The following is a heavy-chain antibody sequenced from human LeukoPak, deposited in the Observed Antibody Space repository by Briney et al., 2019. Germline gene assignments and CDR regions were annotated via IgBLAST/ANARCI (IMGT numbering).Heavy chain of an antibody. D-gene: IGHD6-13*01. CDR1: GFTFSSYA. CDR2: ISGSGGST. Sequence: GGSLRLSCAASGFTFSSYAMSWVRQAPGKGLEWVSAISGSGGSTYYADSVKGRFTISRDNSRNTLYLQMNSLRAEDTAVYYCAKESSPNSSSWYLIGDYFDYWGQGTLVTVSS. J-gene: IGHJ4*02. V-gene: IGHV3-23*01. CDR3: AKESSPNSSSWYLIGDYFDY.